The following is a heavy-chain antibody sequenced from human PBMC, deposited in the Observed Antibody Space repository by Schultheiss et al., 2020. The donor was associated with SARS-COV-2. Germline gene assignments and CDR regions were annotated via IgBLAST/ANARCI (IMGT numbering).Heavy chain of an antibody. J-gene: IGHJ5*02. CDR2: ISSSSSYI. CDR3: ARNSSA. V-gene: IGHV3-21*01. Sequence: ESLKISCAASGFSFRSYWMHWVRQAPGKGLEWVSSISSSSSYIYYADSVKGRFTISRDNAKNSLFLQMNSLRDEDTAVYYCARNSSAWGRGTLVTVSS. D-gene: IGHD6-25*01. CDR1: GFSFRSYW.